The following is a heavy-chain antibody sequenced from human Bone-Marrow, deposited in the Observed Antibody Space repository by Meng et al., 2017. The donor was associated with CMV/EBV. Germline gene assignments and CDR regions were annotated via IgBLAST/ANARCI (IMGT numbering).Heavy chain of an antibody. CDR2: ISFSGSII. CDR1: GFTFSDLY. D-gene: IGHD5-18*01. V-gene: IGHV3-11*01. J-gene: IGHJ5*02. CDR3: ARTVSYGNGGAWFDP. Sequence: SGFTFSDLYMRWIRQAPGKGLEWVSYISFSGSIIKYADSVKGRFTISRDNAENTVYLQMNSLRAEDTAMYYCARTVSYGNGGAWFDPWGQGTLVTVSS.